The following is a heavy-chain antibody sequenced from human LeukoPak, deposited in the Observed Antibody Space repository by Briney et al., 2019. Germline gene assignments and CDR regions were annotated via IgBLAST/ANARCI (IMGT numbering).Heavy chain of an antibody. V-gene: IGHV3-21*01. D-gene: IGHD3-3*01. Sequence: PGGSLRLSCAASGFTFSSYSMNWVRQAPGKGLEWVSSISSSSSYIYYADSVKGRFTISRDNAKNSLYLQMNSLRAEDTAVYYCVRDRYYDFWSGSPFDYWGQGTLVTVSS. J-gene: IGHJ4*02. CDR1: GFTFSSYS. CDR2: ISSSSSYI. CDR3: VRDRYYDFWSGSPFDY.